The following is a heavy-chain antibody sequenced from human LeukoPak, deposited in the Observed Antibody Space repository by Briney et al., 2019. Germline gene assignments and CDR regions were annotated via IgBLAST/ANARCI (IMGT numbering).Heavy chain of an antibody. CDR3: ARVPRGIRTYFDY. CDR2: INPNSGGT. D-gene: IGHD1-14*01. V-gene: IGHV1-2*02. J-gene: IGHJ4*02. CDR1: GYTFTGYY. Sequence: ASVKVSCKASGYTFTGYYMHWVRQAPGQGLEWMGWINPNSGGTNYAQKFQGRVTMTRDTSISTAYMELSRLRSDDTAVYYCARVPRGIRTYFDYWGQGTLVTVSS.